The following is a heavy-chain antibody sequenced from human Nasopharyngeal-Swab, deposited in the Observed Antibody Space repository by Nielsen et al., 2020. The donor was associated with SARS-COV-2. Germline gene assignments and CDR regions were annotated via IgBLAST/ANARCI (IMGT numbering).Heavy chain of an antibody. Sequence: WIRQPPGKGLEWVANIKQDGSEKYYVDSVKGRFTISRDNAKNSLYLQMNSLRAEDTAVYYCARVRVNKTSTQYRASGANYIDYWGQGTLATVSS. CDR3: ARVRVNKTSTQYRASGANYIDY. D-gene: IGHD5-18*01. CDR2: IKQDGSEK. J-gene: IGHJ4*02. V-gene: IGHV3-7*03.